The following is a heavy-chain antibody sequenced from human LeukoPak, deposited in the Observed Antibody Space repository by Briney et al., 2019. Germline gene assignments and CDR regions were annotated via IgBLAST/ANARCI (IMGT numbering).Heavy chain of an antibody. J-gene: IGHJ3*02. CDR1: GGSISSYY. V-gene: IGHV4-59*01. CDR3: ARVGIAVAGTLAFDI. Sequence: SETLYLTCTVSGGSISSYYWSWIRQPPGKGLEWIGYIYYSGSTNCNPSLKSRVTISVDTSKTQFSLKLSSVTAADPAVYYCARVGIAVAGTLAFDIWGQGTMVTVSS. CDR2: IYYSGST. D-gene: IGHD6-19*01.